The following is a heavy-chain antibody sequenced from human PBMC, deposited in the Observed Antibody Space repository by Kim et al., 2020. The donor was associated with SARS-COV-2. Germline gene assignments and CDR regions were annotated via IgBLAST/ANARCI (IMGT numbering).Heavy chain of an antibody. CDR1: GYTFTSYY. CDR2: INPSGGST. V-gene: IGHV1-46*01. D-gene: IGHD3-22*01. CDR3: ARVYYYDSSGREMGFDY. Sequence: ASVKVSCKASGYTFTSYYMHWVRQAPGQGLEWMGIINPSGGSTSYAQKFQGRVTMTRDTSTSTVYMELSSLRSEDTAVYYCARVYYYDSSGREMGFDYWGQGTLVTVSS. J-gene: IGHJ4*02.